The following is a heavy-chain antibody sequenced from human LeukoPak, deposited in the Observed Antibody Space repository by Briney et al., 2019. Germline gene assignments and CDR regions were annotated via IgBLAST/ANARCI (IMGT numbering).Heavy chain of an antibody. CDR3: ARGRSAAGNFEY. J-gene: IGHJ4*02. CDR1: GGSLSSGGYY. V-gene: IGHV4-31*03. D-gene: IGHD6-13*01. CDR2: FYSSGST. Sequence: SETLSLTCTVSGGSLSSGGYYWSWIRHQSGKGLEWIGYFYSSGSTDYNPSLKNRLAISVDTPTNQFSLEVTSLTAADTAVYYCARGRSAAGNFEYWGQGTQVTVSS.